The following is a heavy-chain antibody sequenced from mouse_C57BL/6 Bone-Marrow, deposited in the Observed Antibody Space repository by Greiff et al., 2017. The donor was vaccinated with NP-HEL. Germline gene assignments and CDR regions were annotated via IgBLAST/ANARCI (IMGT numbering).Heavy chain of an antibody. D-gene: IGHD2-4*01. V-gene: IGHV5-16*01. CDR2: INYDGSST. Sequence: EVQVVESEGGLVQPGSSMKLSCTTSGFTFSDYYMAWVRQVPEKGLDWVANINYDGSSTYYLDPLKSRFIISSDNAKNILYLQMSSLKSEDAATYYWAREEGLRRRTYAMDYWGQGTSVTVSS. CDR3: AREEGLRRRTYAMDY. CDR1: GFTFSDYY. J-gene: IGHJ4*01.